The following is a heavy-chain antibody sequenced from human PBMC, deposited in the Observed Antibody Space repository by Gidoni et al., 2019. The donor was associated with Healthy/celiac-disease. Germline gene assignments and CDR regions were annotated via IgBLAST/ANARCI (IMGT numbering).Heavy chain of an antibody. CDR1: GFTFSSYS. J-gene: IGHJ4*02. D-gene: IGHD3-10*01. Sequence: EVQLVESGGGLVKPGGSLRLSCAASGFTFSSYSMNWVRQAPGKGLEWVSSISSSSSYIYYADSVKGRFTISRDNAKNSLYLQMNSLRAEDTAVYYCAREGITMVRGVGWGQGTLVTVSS. CDR2: ISSSSSYI. CDR3: AREGITMVRGVG. V-gene: IGHV3-21*01.